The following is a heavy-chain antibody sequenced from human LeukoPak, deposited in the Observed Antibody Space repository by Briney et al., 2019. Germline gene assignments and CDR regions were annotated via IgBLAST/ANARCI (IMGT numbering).Heavy chain of an antibody. CDR1: GFTFSTYP. D-gene: IGHD2-15*01. V-gene: IGHV3-30*02. CDR2: IRYDGSNK. CDR3: AKVGRDCSGGSCYTRYFDY. J-gene: IGHJ4*02. Sequence: GGSLRLSCAASGFTFSTYPMHWVRQAPGKGLEWVAFIRYDGSNKYYADSVKGRFTISRDNSKNTLYLQMNSLRAEDTAVYYCAKVGRDCSGGSCYTRYFDYWGQGTLVTVSS.